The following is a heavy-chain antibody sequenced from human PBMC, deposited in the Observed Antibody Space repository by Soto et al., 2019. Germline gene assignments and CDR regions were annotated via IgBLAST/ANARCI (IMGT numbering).Heavy chain of an antibody. Sequence: QVQLPASGPGLVQPSGTLSLTCAVSGDSINNSHWWSWVRQTPGKGLEWIGETYHSGTTNYNPSLKTRVTISIDKSTNQCSLKMNSLPAADTAVYYCAREVNSSPARGQNWFDPWGQGTLVTVSS. V-gene: IGHV4-4*02. D-gene: IGHD6-13*01. CDR3: AREVNSSPARGQNWFDP. CDR2: TYHSGTT. CDR1: GDSINNSHW. J-gene: IGHJ5*02.